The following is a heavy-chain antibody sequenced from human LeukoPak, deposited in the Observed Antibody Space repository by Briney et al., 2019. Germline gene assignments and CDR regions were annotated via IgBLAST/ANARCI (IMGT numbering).Heavy chain of an antibody. CDR1: GFTFSGYY. V-gene: IGHV4-34*01. J-gene: IGHJ6*03. D-gene: IGHD2-2*01. CDR2: INHSGST. Sequence: SETLCLTCAAYGFTFSGYYWSWIRQPPGKGLEWLGEINHSGSTNYSPSPKSRVTISVDTSKNQFSLKLSSVTAADSAVYYCARGSRGIVVVPAANRSRYYYYMDVWGKGTTVTVSS. CDR3: ARGSRGIVVVPAANRSRYYYYMDV.